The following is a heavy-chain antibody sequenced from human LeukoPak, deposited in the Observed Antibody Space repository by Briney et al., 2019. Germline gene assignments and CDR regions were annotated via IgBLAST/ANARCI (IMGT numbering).Heavy chain of an antibody. CDR2: ISSSSSYI. Sequence: GGSLRLSCAASGFTFSNAWMSWVRQAPGKGLEWVSSISSSSSYIYYADSVKGRFTISRDNAKNSLYLQMNSLRAEDTAVYYCARIDQYYDFWSGRGYAFDIWGQGTMVTVSS. J-gene: IGHJ3*02. V-gene: IGHV3-21*01. D-gene: IGHD3-3*01. CDR1: GFTFSNAW. CDR3: ARIDQYYDFWSGRGYAFDI.